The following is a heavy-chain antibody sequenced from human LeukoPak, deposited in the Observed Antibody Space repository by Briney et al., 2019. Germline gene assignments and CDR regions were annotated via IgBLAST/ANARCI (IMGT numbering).Heavy chain of an antibody. CDR3: ARQHPSGRGSGLDY. CDR1: GGSISSYY. CDR2: IYYNGIIT. D-gene: IGHD2-15*01. J-gene: IGHJ4*02. V-gene: IGHV4-59*08. Sequence: PSETLSLTCIVSGGSISSYYWSWIRQPPGKELEWIGYIYYNGIITNYNPSLKSRLTISVDTSKNQFSLKLSSVTAADTAVYYCARQHPSGRGSGLDYWGQGTLVTVSS.